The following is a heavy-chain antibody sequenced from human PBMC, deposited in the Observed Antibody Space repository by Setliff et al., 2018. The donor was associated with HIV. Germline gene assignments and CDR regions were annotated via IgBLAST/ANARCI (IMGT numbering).Heavy chain of an antibody. D-gene: IGHD3-22*01. J-gene: IGHJ3*02. Sequence: GGSLRLSCAASGFTFSSYSMNWVRQAPGKGLEWVSYMSTSSSYIYYADSVKGRFAISRDNAKNSLYLQMNSLRAEDTAVYYCVRDSYYDSSGYYRGALDIWGQGTMVTVSS. V-gene: IGHV3-21*01. CDR1: GFTFSSYS. CDR2: MSTSSSYI. CDR3: VRDSYYDSSGYYRGALDI.